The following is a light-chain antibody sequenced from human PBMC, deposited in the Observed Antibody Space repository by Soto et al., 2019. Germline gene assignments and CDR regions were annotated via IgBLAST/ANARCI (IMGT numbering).Light chain of an antibody. V-gene: IGKV3-20*01. Sequence: EIVVTQSPGTLSLSPGERATLSCRASQSVSSSYLAWYQQKPGQAPRLLIYGASSRATGIPDRFSGSGSGTDFTLTISRLEPEDFAVYYCQQYGSSPPTWTFGQGTKVDNK. J-gene: IGKJ1*01. CDR2: GAS. CDR1: QSVSSSY. CDR3: QQYGSSPPTWT.